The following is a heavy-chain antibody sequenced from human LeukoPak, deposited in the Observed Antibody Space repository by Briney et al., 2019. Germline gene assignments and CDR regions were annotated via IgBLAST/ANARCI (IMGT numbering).Heavy chain of an antibody. D-gene: IGHD3-3*01. J-gene: IGHJ5*02. Sequence: LETLSLTCAVSGGSISSSNWWSWVRQPPGKGLEWIGEIYHSGSTNYNPSLKSRITISVDTSKNQFSLKLSSVTAADTAVYYCARVHYDFWSGRNLPNWFDPWGQGTLVTVSS. CDR3: ARVHYDFWSGRNLPNWFDP. CDR1: GGSISSSNW. CDR2: IYHSGST. V-gene: IGHV4-4*02.